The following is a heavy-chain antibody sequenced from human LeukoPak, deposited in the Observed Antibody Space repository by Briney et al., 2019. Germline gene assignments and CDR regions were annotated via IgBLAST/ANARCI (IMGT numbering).Heavy chain of an antibody. J-gene: IGHJ5*02. CDR1: GYTFTSYS. D-gene: IGHD3-3*01. V-gene: IGHV1-18*01. CDR2: ISIYNGNT. CDR3: ARITYDFWSGYYMPDDP. Sequence: ASVKVSCKASGYTFTSYSISWVRQAPGQGLEWMGWISIYNGNTDYAQKLRGRVTMTTDTSTSTAYLELRGLRSDDTAVYYCARITYDFWSGYYMPDDPWGQGTLVTVSS.